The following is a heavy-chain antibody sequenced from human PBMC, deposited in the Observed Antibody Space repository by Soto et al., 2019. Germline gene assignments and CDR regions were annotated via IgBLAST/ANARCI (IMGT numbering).Heavy chain of an antibody. V-gene: IGHV4-30-4*01. D-gene: IGHD3-10*01. CDR3: AREVEVIMAPHFDN. CDR2: IYYSGIT. J-gene: IGHJ4*02. Sequence: SETLSLTCTVSGGSISGSDYCWSWIRQPPGKGLEWIGYIYYSGITYYNPSLKSRVTISVDTSKNQFSLKLSSVTAADTAVYYCAREVEVIMAPHFDNWGQGTLVTVSS. CDR1: GGSISGSDYC.